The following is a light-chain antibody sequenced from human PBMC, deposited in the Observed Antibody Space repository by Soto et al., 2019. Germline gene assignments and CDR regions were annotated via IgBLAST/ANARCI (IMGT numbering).Light chain of an antibody. J-gene: IGKJ4*01. V-gene: IGKV3-15*01. Sequence: EIVMTQSPATLSVSPRERVSLSCRASQSVSSNLAWYQQKPGQAPRLLMYGASTRATGVAARFSGSGSGTEFTLTISSLQSEDFAVYSCQQYNNWPLTFGGGTKVEIK. CDR2: GAS. CDR1: QSVSSN. CDR3: QQYNNWPLT.